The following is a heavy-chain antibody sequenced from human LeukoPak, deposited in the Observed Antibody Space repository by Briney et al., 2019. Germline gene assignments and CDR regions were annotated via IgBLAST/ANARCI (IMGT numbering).Heavy chain of an antibody. CDR2: IWYDGSNK. CDR1: GFTFSRYG. Sequence: PGRSLRLSCAASGFTFSRYGMHWVRQAPGKGLEWVAVIWYDGSNKDYGDSVKGRFTISRDNSKNTLYLQMNSLRAEDTAVYYCARNSYSGSYYLDDWGQGSLVTVSS. V-gene: IGHV3-33*01. J-gene: IGHJ4*02. CDR3: ARNSYSGSYYLDD. D-gene: IGHD6-13*01.